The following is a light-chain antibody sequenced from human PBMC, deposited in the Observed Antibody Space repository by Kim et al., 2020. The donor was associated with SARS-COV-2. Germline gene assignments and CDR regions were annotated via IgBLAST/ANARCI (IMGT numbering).Light chain of an antibody. Sequence: QSMTISCTGTTSDVGGSNYVSWYQQPPGKAPQLMIYDVSWRPPGVSNRFSGSKSGNTASLTISGLQPEDEADYYCSSYASSNTLCVFGTGTKVTVL. CDR1: TSDVGGSNY. V-gene: IGLV2-14*03. CDR2: DVS. J-gene: IGLJ1*01. CDR3: SSYASSNTLCV.